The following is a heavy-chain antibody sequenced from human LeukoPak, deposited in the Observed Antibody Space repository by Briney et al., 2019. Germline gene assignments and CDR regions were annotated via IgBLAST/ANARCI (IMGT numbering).Heavy chain of an antibody. V-gene: IGHV3-74*01. CDR1: GFTFSSYW. Sequence: PGGSLRLSCAASGFTFSSYWMHWARQAPGKGLVWVSRINSDGSSTTYADSVKGRFTISRDNAKNSLFLQMNSLRDEDTAVYYCARDDRFDGSGHYTAFDVWGQGTMVTVSS. D-gene: IGHD3-22*01. J-gene: IGHJ3*01. CDR2: INSDGSST. CDR3: ARDDRFDGSGHYTAFDV.